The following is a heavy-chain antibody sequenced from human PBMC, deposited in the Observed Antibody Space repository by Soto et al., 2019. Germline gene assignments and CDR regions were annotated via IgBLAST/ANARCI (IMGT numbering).Heavy chain of an antibody. V-gene: IGHV1-69*06. CDR3: ARTTEYSSSSTFDY. J-gene: IGHJ4*02. D-gene: IGHD6-6*01. CDR1: RGTFSSYA. CDR2: IIPIFGTA. Sequence: SVKVSCKASRGTFSSYAMSWVRQSPGQGLEWMGGIIPIFGTANYAQKFQGRVTITADKSTSTAYMELSSLRSEDTAVYYCARTTEYSSSSTFDYWGQGTLVTVSS.